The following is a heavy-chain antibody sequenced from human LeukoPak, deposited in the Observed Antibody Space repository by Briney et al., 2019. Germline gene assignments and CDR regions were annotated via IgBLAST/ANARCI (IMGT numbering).Heavy chain of an antibody. V-gene: IGHV3-74*01. CDR3: AREETGTDFDY. CDR2: INSDGSST. Sequence: GGSLRLSCAASGFTFSSYWMHWVRQAPGKGLVWVSRINSDGSSTSYADSVKGRFTISRDNDKNTLYLQMNSLRAEDTAVYYCAREETGTDFDYWGQGTLVTVSS. CDR1: GFTFSSYW. D-gene: IGHD1-7*01. J-gene: IGHJ4*02.